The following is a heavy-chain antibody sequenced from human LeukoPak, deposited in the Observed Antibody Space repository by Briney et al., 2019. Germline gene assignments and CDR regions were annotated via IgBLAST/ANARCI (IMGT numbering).Heavy chain of an antibody. Sequence: SETLSLTCTVSGGSISSYYWSWIRQPPGKGLEWIGYIYYSGSTNYNPSLKSRVTISVDTSKNQFSLKLSSVTAADTAVYYCARLLRGQRILTGSRQNWFDPWGQGTLVTVSS. D-gene: IGHD3-9*01. J-gene: IGHJ5*02. CDR2: IYYSGST. CDR3: ARLLRGQRILTGSRQNWFDP. CDR1: GGSISSYY. V-gene: IGHV4-59*08.